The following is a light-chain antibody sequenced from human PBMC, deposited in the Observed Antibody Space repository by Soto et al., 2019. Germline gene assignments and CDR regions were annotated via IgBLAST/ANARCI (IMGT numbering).Light chain of an antibody. Sequence: DIQMTQSPSSLSAAVGDRVTITCRASQSISTYLNWFQQKPGKAPNLLMYTASTLHSVVPSRFRGSGSGTDFTLTINSLQPEDFATYYCQQAYITPPTFGHGTKVELK. V-gene: IGKV1-39*01. CDR3: QQAYITPPT. CDR2: TAS. J-gene: IGKJ1*01. CDR1: QSISTY.